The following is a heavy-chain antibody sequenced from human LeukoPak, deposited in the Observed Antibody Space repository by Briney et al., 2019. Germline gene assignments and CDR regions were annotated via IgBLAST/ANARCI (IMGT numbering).Heavy chain of an antibody. CDR2: IYYSGST. CDR1: GGSISRYY. CDR3: ARGGSSSWAYNFDY. V-gene: IGHV4-59*01. Sequence: SETLSLTCTVSGGSISRYYWSWIRQPPGKGLEWMGYIYYSGSTNYNPSLKRRVTISVETSKNQFSLKLSSVTAADTAVYYCARGGSSSWAYNFDYWGQGTLVTVSS. D-gene: IGHD6-13*01. J-gene: IGHJ4*02.